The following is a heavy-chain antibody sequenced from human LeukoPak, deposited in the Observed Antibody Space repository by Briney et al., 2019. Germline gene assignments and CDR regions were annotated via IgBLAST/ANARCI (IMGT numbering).Heavy chain of an antibody. CDR3: ARTVRGVFDY. V-gene: IGHV4-59*01. Sequence: SETLSLTCTVSGGSNSSYYWSWIRQPPGKGLEWIGYIYYSGSTNYNPSLKSRVTISVDTSKNQFSLKLSSVTAADTAVYYCARTVRGVFDYWGQGTLVTVSS. J-gene: IGHJ4*02. CDR2: IYYSGST. D-gene: IGHD3-10*01. CDR1: GGSNSSYY.